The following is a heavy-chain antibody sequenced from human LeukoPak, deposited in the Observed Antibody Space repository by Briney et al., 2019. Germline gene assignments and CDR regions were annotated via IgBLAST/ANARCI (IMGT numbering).Heavy chain of an antibody. Sequence: SVKVSCKASGGTFSSHAINWARQAPGQGLEWMGGIIPISSTTKYAQKFQGRLTITADESTSTVFMELSSLRSDDTAVYYCARPRTYYDSWSGYPPFDYWGQGTLVTVSS. CDR2: IIPISSTT. J-gene: IGHJ4*02. D-gene: IGHD3-3*01. V-gene: IGHV1-69*13. CDR1: GGTFSSHA. CDR3: ARPRTYYDSWSGYPPFDY.